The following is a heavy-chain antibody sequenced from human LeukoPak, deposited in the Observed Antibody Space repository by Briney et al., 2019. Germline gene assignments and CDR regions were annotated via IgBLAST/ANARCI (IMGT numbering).Heavy chain of an antibody. D-gene: IGHD1-26*01. J-gene: IGHJ6*02. CDR3: ARMYSRDAYYYYGMDV. CDR1: GGTFSSYA. CDR2: IIPIFGTA. Sequence: SVRVSCKASGGTFSSYAISWVRQAPGQGLEWMGGIIPIFGTANYAQKFQGRVTITADESTSTAYMELSSLRSEDTAACYCARMYSRDAYYYYGMDVWGQGTTVTVSS. V-gene: IGHV1-69*13.